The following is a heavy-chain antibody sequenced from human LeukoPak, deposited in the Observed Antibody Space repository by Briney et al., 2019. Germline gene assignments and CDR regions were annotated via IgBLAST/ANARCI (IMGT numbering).Heavy chain of an antibody. CDR1: GFTFSSYA. J-gene: IGHJ4*02. CDR2: ISGSGGST. D-gene: IGHD3-22*01. V-gene: IGHV3-23*01. CDR3: AKSLTRGRASSGYPH. Sequence: AGSLRLSCAASGFTFSSYAMSWVRQAPGKGLEWVSAISGSGGSTYYADSVKGRFTISRDNSKNTLYLQMNSLRAEDTAVYYCAKSLTRGRASSGYPHWGQGTLVTVSS.